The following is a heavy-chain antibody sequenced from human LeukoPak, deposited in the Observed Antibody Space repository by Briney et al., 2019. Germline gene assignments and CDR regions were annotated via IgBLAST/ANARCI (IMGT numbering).Heavy chain of an antibody. CDR1: GGSFSGYY. Sequence: SETLSLTCAVYGGSFSGYYWSWIRQPPGKGLEWIGEINHSGSTNYNPSLKSRVTISVDTSKNQFSLKLSSVTAADTAVYYCARGPAFWRHYYYYYMDVWGKGTTVTVS. D-gene: IGHD3-3*01. CDR3: ARGPAFWRHYYYYYMDV. J-gene: IGHJ6*03. CDR2: INHSGST. V-gene: IGHV4-34*01.